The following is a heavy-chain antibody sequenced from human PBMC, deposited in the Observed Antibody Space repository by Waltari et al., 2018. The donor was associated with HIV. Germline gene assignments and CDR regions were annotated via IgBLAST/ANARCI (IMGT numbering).Heavy chain of an antibody. Sequence: QVQLEESGPGLVKPSETLSLTCTVSGGSISSYYWSWIRLPAGKGLEWIGRIYTSGSTNSNPSLNSRVTLSVDTSMNQFSLKLSSVTAADTAVYYCARGLRLGELSLYKYAFDIWGQGTMVTVSS. CDR2: IYTSGST. J-gene: IGHJ3*02. V-gene: IGHV4-4*07. D-gene: IGHD3-16*02. CDR3: ARGLRLGELSLYKYAFDI. CDR1: GGSISSYY.